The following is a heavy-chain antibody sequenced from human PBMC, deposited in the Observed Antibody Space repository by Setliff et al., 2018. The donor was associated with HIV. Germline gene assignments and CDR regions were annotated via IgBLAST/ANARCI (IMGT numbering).Heavy chain of an antibody. V-gene: IGHV1-69*06. CDR1: GDTFNDFA. CDR3: ARAHLLETVMIVLGGFDP. J-gene: IGHJ5*02. D-gene: IGHD3-22*01. Sequence: SVKVSCKASGDTFNDFAFSWVRQAPGQGLEWMGGIIPIFGTANYAQKFLGRVTITADKSTNTAYMELSSLRSDDTAVYYCARAHLLETVMIVLGGFDPWGQGTLVTVSS. CDR2: IIPIFGTA.